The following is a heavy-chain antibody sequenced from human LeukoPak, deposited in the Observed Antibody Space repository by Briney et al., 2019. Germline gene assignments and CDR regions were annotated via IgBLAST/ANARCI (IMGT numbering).Heavy chain of an antibody. CDR1: GASVTSGSFY. V-gene: IGHV4-39*01. CDR2: VYYTGST. D-gene: IGHD3-10*01. Sequence: SETLSLTCSVSGASVTSGSFYWGWLRQSPGKGLEWIATVYYTGSTYYDPSLKSRVSISIDTSNNQFSLNVKSVSAADTAVYYCARHSGSGSLSRPFDPWGQGTLVSVTS. CDR3: ARHSGSGSLSRPFDP. J-gene: IGHJ5*02.